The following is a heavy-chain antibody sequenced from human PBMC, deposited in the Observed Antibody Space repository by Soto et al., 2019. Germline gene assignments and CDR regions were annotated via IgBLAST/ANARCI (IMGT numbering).Heavy chain of an antibody. CDR3: ATVLLDGTRPSACENCDYHLDD. Sequence: PSETLSLTCTVSGGSISSYYWSWIRQPPGKGLEWIGYIYYSGSTNYNPSLKSRVTISVDTSKNQFSLKLSSVTAADTAVYYCATVLLDGTRPSACENCDYHLDDWGKGTKVTVSS. D-gene: IGHD1-7*01. J-gene: IGHJ6*04. V-gene: IGHV4-59*01. CDR1: GGSISSYY. CDR2: IYYSGST.